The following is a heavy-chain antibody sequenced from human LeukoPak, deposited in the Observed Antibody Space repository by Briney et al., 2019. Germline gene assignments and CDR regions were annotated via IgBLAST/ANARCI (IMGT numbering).Heavy chain of an antibody. CDR3: ARGVDY. CDR2: ISSSGSTI. V-gene: IGHV3-11*04. CDR1: GGSISSSSYY. J-gene: IGHJ4*02. Sequence: PSETLSLTCTVSGGSISSSSYYWGWIRQPPGKGLEWVSYISSSGSTIYYADSVKGRFTISRDNAKNSLYLQMNSLRAEDTAVYYCARGVDYWGQGTLVTVSS.